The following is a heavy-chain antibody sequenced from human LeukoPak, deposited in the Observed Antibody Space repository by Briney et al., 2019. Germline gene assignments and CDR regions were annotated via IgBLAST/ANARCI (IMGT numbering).Heavy chain of an antibody. J-gene: IGHJ4*02. Sequence: ASVKVSCKASGYTFTSYDINWVRQATGQGLEWMGWMNPNSGNTGYAQKFQGRVTMTRNTSISTAYMELSSLRSEDTAVYYCVRGYITMVRGVIITVAQYYFDYWGQGTLVTVSS. V-gene: IGHV1-8*01. D-gene: IGHD3-10*01. CDR2: MNPNSGNT. CDR1: GYTFTSYD. CDR3: VRGYITMVRGVIITVAQYYFDY.